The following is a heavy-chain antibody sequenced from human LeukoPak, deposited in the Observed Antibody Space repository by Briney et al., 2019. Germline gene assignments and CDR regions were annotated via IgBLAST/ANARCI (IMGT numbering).Heavy chain of an antibody. CDR1: GGSIRSTSYY. Sequence: SETLSLTCTVSGGSIRSTSYYWGWIRQPPGKGLEWLGSVHHSGSTYDNPSLKSRVTISVDTSKNQFSLKLISVTAADTAVYYCARRSTVAGRGRFDPWAQGTLVTVSS. CDR3: ARRSTVAGRGRFDP. J-gene: IGHJ5*02. D-gene: IGHD6-19*01. CDR2: VHHSGST. V-gene: IGHV4-39*01.